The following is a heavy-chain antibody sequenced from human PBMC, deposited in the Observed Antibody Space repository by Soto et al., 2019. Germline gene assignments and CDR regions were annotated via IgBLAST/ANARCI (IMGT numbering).Heavy chain of an antibody. Sequence: QVQLVESGGGVVQPGRSLRLSCAASGFTFSSYALHWVRQAPGKGLEWVAIISYDGSNKYYADSVKGRFTISRDNSKNTLCLQMNSLRAEDTAVYYCARDAQYYFDYWGQGTLVTVSS. CDR1: GFTFSSYA. CDR2: ISYDGSNK. V-gene: IGHV3-30-3*01. J-gene: IGHJ4*02. CDR3: ARDAQYYFDY.